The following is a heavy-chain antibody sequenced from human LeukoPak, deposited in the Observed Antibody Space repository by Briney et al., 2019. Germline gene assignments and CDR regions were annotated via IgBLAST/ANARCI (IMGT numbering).Heavy chain of an antibody. J-gene: IGHJ4*02. D-gene: IGHD3-3*01. CDR2: ISGDGGTI. Sequence: PGGSLRLSCAASGFTLRSSAMSWVRQAPGKGLEWVSAISGDGGTISYAASVRGRFTISRDNAKNSLYLQMNSLRAEDTAVYYCAREKFLEWYAVAGTFGYFDYWGQGTLVTVSS. CDR3: AREKFLEWYAVAGTFGYFDY. V-gene: IGHV3-23*01. CDR1: GFTLRSSA.